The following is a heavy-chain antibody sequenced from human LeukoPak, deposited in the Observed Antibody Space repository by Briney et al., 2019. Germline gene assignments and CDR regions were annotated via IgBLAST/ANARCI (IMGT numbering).Heavy chain of an antibody. CDR1: GFTFSSYG. CDR3: AKDFRAAAAGDFDY. V-gene: IGHV3-9*01. Sequence: PGGSLRLSCAASGFTFSSYGMHWVRQAPGKGLEWVSSISWNSGSLAYADSVKGRFTISRDNAKNSLYLQMNSLRAEDTALYFCAKDFRAAAAGDFDYWGQGTLVTVSS. J-gene: IGHJ4*02. D-gene: IGHD6-13*01. CDR2: ISWNSGSL.